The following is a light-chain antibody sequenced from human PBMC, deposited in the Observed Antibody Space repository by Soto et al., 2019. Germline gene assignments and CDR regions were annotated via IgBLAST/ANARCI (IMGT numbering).Light chain of an antibody. CDR3: QSYDSSLSGWV. CDR2: GNS. J-gene: IGLJ3*02. CDR1: SSNIGASSG. V-gene: IGLV1-40*01. Sequence: QSVLTQPPSVSGAPGQRVTISCTGSSSNIGASSGVHWYQQLPGTAPKLLIYGNSNRPSGVPDRFSGSKSGTSASLAITGLQAEDEADYYCQSYDSSLSGWVFGGGTKLTVL.